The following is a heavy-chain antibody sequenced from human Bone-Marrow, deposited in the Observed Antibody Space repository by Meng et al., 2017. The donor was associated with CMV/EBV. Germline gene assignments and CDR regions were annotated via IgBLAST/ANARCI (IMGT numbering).Heavy chain of an antibody. J-gene: IGHJ6*02. CDR2: IIPIFGTA. CDR1: GGTFSSYA. V-gene: IGHV1-69*05. Sequence: SVKVSCKASGGTFSSYAISWVRQAPGQGLEWMGGIIPIFGTANYAQKFQGRVTITTDESTSTAYMELSSLRSEDTAVYYCARDRTIIVVPAAMEPVRDYYYGMDVWGQGTKVTV. D-gene: IGHD2-2*01. CDR3: ARDRTIIVVPAAMEPVRDYYYGMDV.